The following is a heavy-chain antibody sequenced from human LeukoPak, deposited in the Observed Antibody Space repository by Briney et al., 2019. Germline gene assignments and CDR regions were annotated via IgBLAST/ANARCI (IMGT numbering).Heavy chain of an antibody. CDR3: AKDLHYYESSGYYLALDY. CDR1: GFTFSSYA. J-gene: IGHJ4*02. V-gene: IGHV3-23*01. Sequence: PGGSLRLSCAASGFTFSSYAMSWVRQAPGKGLEWVSAISGSGGSTYYADSVKGRFTISRDNSKNTLYLQMNSLRAEDTAVYYCAKDLHYYESSGYYLALDYWGQGTLVTVSS. D-gene: IGHD3-22*01. CDR2: ISGSGGST.